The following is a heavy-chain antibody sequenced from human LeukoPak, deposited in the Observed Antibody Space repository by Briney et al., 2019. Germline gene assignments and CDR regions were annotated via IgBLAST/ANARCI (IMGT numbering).Heavy chain of an antibody. J-gene: IGHJ4*02. D-gene: IGHD3-10*01. Sequence: PGRSLRLSCAASGFTFSSYSMNWVRQAPGKGLEWVSYISSSSSTIYYADSVKGRFTISRDNAKNSLYLQMNSLRAEDTAVYYCARGLRGGYYNASRYWGQGTLVTVSS. CDR2: ISSSSSTI. CDR3: ARGLRGGYYNASRY. V-gene: IGHV3-48*01. CDR1: GFTFSSYS.